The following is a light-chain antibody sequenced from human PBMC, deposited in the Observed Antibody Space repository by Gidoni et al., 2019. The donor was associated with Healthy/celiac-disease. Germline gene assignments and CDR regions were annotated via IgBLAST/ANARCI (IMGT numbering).Light chain of an antibody. CDR1: HDISNY. CDR2: DAS. CDR3: QQDDNLPLT. Sequence: IQMTPSPSSLSASLGDRVTITCQARHDISNYLNWYQQKPGKAPKLLIYDASNLETGVPSRFSGSGSGKDFTFTSSSLQPEDSATYYCQQDDNLPLTFXGXTKVEIK. V-gene: IGKV1-33*01. J-gene: IGKJ4*01.